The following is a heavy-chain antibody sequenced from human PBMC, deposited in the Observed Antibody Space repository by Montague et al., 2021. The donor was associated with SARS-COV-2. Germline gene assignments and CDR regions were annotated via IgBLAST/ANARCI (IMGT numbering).Heavy chain of an antibody. V-gene: IGHV4-4*07. CDR1: GASITSFY. CDR2: ISAGGAT. J-gene: IGHJ4*02. CDR3: ARVVVAAPPLVDY. D-gene: IGHD2-15*01. Sequence: SESLSLTCTVSGASITSFYWNWIRQPAGNALEWIGCISAGGATTYNPSLKSRLTMSMDTSKRQLSLKLNSVTAEDTAVYYCARVVVAAPPLVDYWGRGTLVTVSS.